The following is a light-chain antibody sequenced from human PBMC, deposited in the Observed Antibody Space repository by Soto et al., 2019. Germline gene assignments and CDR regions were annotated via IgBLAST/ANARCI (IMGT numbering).Light chain of an antibody. CDR1: QSVSSSY. CDR3: QQYGSSLTIT. J-gene: IGKJ5*01. CDR2: GAS. Sequence: EIVLTQSPGTVTLSPGERSARSCSASQSVSSSYLAWYQQKPGQAPRLLIYGASSRATGIPDRFSGSGSGTDFTLTISRLEPEDFAVYYCQQYGSSLTITFGQGTRL. V-gene: IGKV3-20*01.